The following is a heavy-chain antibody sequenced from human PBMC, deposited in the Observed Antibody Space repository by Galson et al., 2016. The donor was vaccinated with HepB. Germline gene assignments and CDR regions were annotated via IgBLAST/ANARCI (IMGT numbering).Heavy chain of an antibody. Sequence: QSGAEVKKPGESLKISCKGSGYRFTSYWIGWVRQMPGKGLEWMGIIYPGDSDIRYSPSFQDQVSISADRSFTTAYLQWSSLKASATAVYYCVRLSGYGGYENFSCWGQGTLVTVSS. CDR1: GYRFTSYW. CDR3: VRLSGYGGYENFSC. CDR2: IYPGDSDI. J-gene: IGHJ4*02. D-gene: IGHD5-12*01. V-gene: IGHV5-51*03.